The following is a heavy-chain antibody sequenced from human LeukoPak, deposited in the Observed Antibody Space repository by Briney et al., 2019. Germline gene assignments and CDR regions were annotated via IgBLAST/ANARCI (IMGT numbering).Heavy chain of an antibody. CDR1: GGSLSSSSYY. D-gene: IGHD6-6*01. V-gene: IGHV4-39*07. CDR3: ARDWGVSARPGYMDV. CDR2: IYYSGST. J-gene: IGHJ6*03. Sequence: SETLSLTCTVSGGSLSSSSYYWGWIRQPPGKGLEWIGSIYYSGSTHYNPSLKSRVTISVDTSKNQFSLRLSSVTAADTAVYYCARDWGVSARPGYMDVWGKGTTVTVSS.